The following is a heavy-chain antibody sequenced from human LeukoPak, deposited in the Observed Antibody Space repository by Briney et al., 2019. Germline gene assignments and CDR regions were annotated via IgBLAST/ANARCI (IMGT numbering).Heavy chain of an antibody. Sequence: PGGSLRLSCAASGFTLSSFAMSWVRQAPGKGLKWVSVIAGSGTATNYADSAKGRFTISRDNSKNTLYLQMNSLRVEDTAVYYCAKGPLRDSNYYMPVWARGPTVTVSS. CDR1: GFTLSSFA. CDR3: AKGPLRDSNYYMPV. V-gene: IGHV3-23*01. CDR2: IAGSGTAT. J-gene: IGHJ6*03.